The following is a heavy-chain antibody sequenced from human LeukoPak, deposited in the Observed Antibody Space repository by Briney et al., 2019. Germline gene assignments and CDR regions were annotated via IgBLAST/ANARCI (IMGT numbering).Heavy chain of an antibody. V-gene: IGHV3-72*01. CDR3: AKAFCSEKQCTLDS. CDR1: GFTVSNYN. CDR2: IREKVNSYTT. J-gene: IGHJ4*02. D-gene: IGHD3-3*01. Sequence: GGSLRLSCAASGFTVSNYNMNWVRQARGKGLEWVGRIREKVNSYTTVYAASVKGRFTISRDDSTNSVFLQMNSLKTEDTAVYYCAKAFCSEKQCTLDSWGQGTLVSVSS.